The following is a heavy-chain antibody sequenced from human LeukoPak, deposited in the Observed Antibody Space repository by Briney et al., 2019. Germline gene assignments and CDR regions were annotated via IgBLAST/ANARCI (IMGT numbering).Heavy chain of an antibody. Sequence: SETLSLTCTVSGGSISSGGYYWSWIRQHPGKGLEWIGYIYYSGSTYYNPSLKSRVTISVDTSKNQFSLKLNSVTAADTAVYYCARDRPRHGYCSSTSCYWYFDLWGRGTLVTVSS. CDR1: GGSISSGGYY. J-gene: IGHJ2*01. V-gene: IGHV4-31*03. D-gene: IGHD2-2*01. CDR2: IYYSGST. CDR3: ARDRPRHGYCSSTSCYWYFDL.